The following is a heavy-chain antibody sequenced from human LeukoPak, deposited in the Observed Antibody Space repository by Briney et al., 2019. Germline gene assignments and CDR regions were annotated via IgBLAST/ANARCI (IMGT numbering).Heavy chain of an antibody. V-gene: IGHV3-33*06. CDR2: IWCDGSNR. J-gene: IGHJ5*02. Sequence: GGSLRLSCAASGFTFSSCGMHWVRQAPGKGPEWVAVIWCDGSNRYYADSVKGRFTISRDNSKNTLYLQMNSLRAEDTAVYYCAKHDPRRVVITNWFDPWGQGTLVTVSS. CDR3: AKHDPRRVVITNWFDP. D-gene: IGHD3-22*01. CDR1: GFTFSSCG.